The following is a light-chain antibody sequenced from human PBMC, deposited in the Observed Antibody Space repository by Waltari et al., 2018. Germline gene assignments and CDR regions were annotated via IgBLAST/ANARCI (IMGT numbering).Light chain of an antibody. CDR3: SSYTSSSTWV. CDR1: SSDIGTYDY. V-gene: IGLV2-14*03. CDR2: DVR. J-gene: IGLJ3*02. Sequence: HSALTQAASVSGSPGQSITLSCTGPSSDIGTYDYVSWFQQHPGKAPKLMIYDVRNRPLGVSNRFSGSKSGITASLSISGLLAEDEAYYYCSSYTSSSTWVFGGGTKVTVL.